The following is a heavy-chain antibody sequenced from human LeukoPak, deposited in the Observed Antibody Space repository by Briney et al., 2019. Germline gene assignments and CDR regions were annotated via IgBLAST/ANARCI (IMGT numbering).Heavy chain of an antibody. Sequence: PGRSLRLSCAASGFTFSRYAMHWVRQAPGKGLEWVAVISYDGSNEYYAESVKGRFTISRDSSENTLYLEMNSLRVEDTAVYYCARGGNPGDGPDYWGQGTLVTVSS. CDR3: ARGGNPGDGPDY. CDR1: GFTFSRYA. J-gene: IGHJ4*02. V-gene: IGHV3-30-3*01. CDR2: ISYDGSNE. D-gene: IGHD4-23*01.